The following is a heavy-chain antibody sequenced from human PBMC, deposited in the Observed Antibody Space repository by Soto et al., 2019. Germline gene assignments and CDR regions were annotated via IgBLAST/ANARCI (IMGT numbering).Heavy chain of an antibody. V-gene: IGHV6-1*01. D-gene: IGHD6-13*01. CDR2: TYYRPKWYN. J-gene: IGHJ4*02. CDR1: GDSVSSNSAA. CDR3: ARLPLYSSSWYRGDIDY. Sequence: SQTLSLTCAISGDSVSSNSAAWNWIRQSPSRGLEWLGRTYYRPKWYNDYAVSVKSRITINPDTSKNQFSLQLNSVTPEDTAVYYCARLPLYSSSWYRGDIDYWGQGTLVTVSS.